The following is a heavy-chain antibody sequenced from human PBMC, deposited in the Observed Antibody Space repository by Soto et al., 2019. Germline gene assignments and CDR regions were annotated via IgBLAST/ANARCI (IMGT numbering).Heavy chain of an antibody. CDR1: GFTFSSQW. V-gene: IGHV3-74*01. J-gene: IGHJ6*02. CDR2: ITSDGSST. Sequence: EVQLVESGGGLVQPGGSLRLSCAASGFTFSSQWMHWVRQAPGKGLVWVSRITSDGSSTTYADSVKGRFTISRDNAKNTLYLQMDSLRAEDTAVYYCARDSVNWNVMDVWGQGTTVTVSS. D-gene: IGHD1-1*01. CDR3: ARDSVNWNVMDV.